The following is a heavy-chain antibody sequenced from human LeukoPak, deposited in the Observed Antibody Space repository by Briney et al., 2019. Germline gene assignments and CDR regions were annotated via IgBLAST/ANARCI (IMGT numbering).Heavy chain of an antibody. V-gene: IGHV3-30*01. D-gene: IGHD6-13*01. Sequence: GGSLRLSWAASGFTFSSYAMHWVRQAPGKGLEWVAVISYDGSNKYYADSVKGRFTISRDNSKNTLYLQMNSLRAEDTAVYYCARGYSSSWYTPTSYWGQGTLVTVSS. CDR1: GFTFSSYA. CDR3: ARGYSSSWYTPTSY. J-gene: IGHJ4*02. CDR2: ISYDGSNK.